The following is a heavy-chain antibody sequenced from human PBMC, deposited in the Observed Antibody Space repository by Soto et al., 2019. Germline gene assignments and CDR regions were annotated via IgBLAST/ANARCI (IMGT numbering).Heavy chain of an antibody. V-gene: IGHV1-69*13. J-gene: IGHJ4*02. D-gene: IGHD5-18*01. CDR1: GGTCSSYA. Sequence: SVKVSCKASGGTCSSYAISWVRQAPGQGLEWMGGIIPIFGTANYAQKFQGRVTITADESTSTAYMELSSLRSEDTAVYYCARWAVGDTAMVTGRAFDYWGQGTLVTVSS. CDR3: ARWAVGDTAMVTGRAFDY. CDR2: IIPIFGTA.